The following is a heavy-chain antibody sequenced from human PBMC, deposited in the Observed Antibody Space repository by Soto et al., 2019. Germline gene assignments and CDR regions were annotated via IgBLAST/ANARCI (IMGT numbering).Heavy chain of an antibody. Sequence: ASVKVSCKASGYIFVNYGIAWVRQAPGQGLEWMGWISAYNGNTNYAQKLQGRVTMTTDTSTSTAYMELRSLRSDDTAVYYCARSNSSGYPNWFDPWGQGTLVTVSS. D-gene: IGHD3-22*01. J-gene: IGHJ5*02. CDR3: ARSNSSGYPNWFDP. CDR1: GYIFVNYG. V-gene: IGHV1-18*01. CDR2: ISAYNGNT.